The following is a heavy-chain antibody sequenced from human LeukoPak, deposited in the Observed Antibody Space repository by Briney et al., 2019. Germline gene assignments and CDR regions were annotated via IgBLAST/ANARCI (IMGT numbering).Heavy chain of an antibody. J-gene: IGHJ3*02. CDR3: ARGRSGYGPFDAFDI. V-gene: IGHV3-23*01. D-gene: IGHD3-22*01. CDR1: GYTFSSYA. CDR2: ISGSGANT. Sequence: PGGSLRLSCTASGYTFSSYAMTWVRQAPGEGLEWVSAISGSGANTYYADSVKGRFAASRDNSKDTLYLQMRSLRAEDTAVYYCARGRSGYGPFDAFDIWGHGTRVTVSS.